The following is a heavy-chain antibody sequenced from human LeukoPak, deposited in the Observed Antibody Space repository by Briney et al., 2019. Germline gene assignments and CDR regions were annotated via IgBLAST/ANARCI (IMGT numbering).Heavy chain of an antibody. CDR1: GFTFSSNY. D-gene: IGHD5-18*01. J-gene: IGHJ4*02. V-gene: IGHV3-53*01. Sequence: PGGSLRLSCAASGFTFSSNYMSWVRQAPGKGLEWVSVIYSGGSTYYADSVKGRFTISRDNSKNTLYLQMNSLRAEDTAVYYCASGGTAMVFYFDYWGQGTLVTVSS. CDR3: ASGGTAMVFYFDY. CDR2: IYSGGST.